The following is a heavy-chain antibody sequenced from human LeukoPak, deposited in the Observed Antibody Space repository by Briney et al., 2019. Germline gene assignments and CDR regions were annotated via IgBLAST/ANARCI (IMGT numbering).Heavy chain of an antibody. CDR2: ISAYNGNT. J-gene: IGHJ4*02. D-gene: IGHD3-10*01. Sequence: ASVKVSCKASGYTFTSYGISWLRQAPGQGLEWMGWISAYNGNTNYAQKLQGRVTMTTDTSTSTAYMELRSLSSDDTAVYYCARVVFTMVRGATRSFDYWGQGTLVTVSS. V-gene: IGHV1-18*01. CDR1: GYTFTSYG. CDR3: ARVVFTMVRGATRSFDY.